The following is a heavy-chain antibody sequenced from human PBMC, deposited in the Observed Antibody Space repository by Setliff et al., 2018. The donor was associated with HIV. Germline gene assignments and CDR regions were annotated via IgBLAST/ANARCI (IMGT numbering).Heavy chain of an antibody. CDR2: ISSSGSTI. Sequence: PGGSLRLSCVAPGFNIEEYAMSWIRQAPGKGLEWVSYISSSGSTIYYADSVKGRFTISRDNAKNSLYLQMNSLRAEDTAVYYCARSGDLGDYVWGSYRYWGQGTLVTVSS. J-gene: IGHJ4*02. V-gene: IGHV3-11*01. D-gene: IGHD3-16*02. CDR1: GFNIEEYA. CDR3: ARSGDLGDYVWGSYRY.